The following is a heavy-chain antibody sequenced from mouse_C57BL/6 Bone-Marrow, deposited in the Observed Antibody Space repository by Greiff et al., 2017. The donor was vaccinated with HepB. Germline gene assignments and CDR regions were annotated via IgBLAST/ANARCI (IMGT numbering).Heavy chain of an antibody. D-gene: IGHD2-2*01. CDR3: TRVWLRLWFAY. CDR1: GYTFTSYW. J-gene: IGHJ3*01. Sequence: EVKLQQSGTVLARPGASVKMSCKTSGYTFTSYWMHWVKQRPGQGLEWIGAIYPGNSDTSYNQKFKGKAKLTTVTSARTSYMALSSLTNEDSAVYYCTRVWLRLWFAYWGQGTRVTVSA. CDR2: IYPGNSDT. V-gene: IGHV1-5*01.